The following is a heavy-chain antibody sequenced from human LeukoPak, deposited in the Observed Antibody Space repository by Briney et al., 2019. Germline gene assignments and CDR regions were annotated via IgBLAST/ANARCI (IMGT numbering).Heavy chain of an antibody. D-gene: IGHD3-10*01. Sequence: GLEWIGYIDYSGITYYNPSLKCRVTISGDTSKNQFSLRLNSVTAADTAVYYCARAGDEEDFWGQGTLVTVSS. CDR3: ARAGDEEDF. V-gene: IGHV4-30-4*01. J-gene: IGHJ4*02. CDR2: IDYSGIT.